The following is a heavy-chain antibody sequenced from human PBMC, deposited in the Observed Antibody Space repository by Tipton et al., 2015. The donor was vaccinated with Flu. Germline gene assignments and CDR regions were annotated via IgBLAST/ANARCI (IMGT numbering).Heavy chain of an antibody. Sequence: TLSLTCTVSGGSITRGSYYWTWIRQPAGKGLEWIGHIYTNKNTNYNPSLESRVTISLDTSKNQFSLRLTSVTAADTAVYYCARTSDYDTATTGAYYSRYFDSWGQGTLVTVSS. V-gene: IGHV4-61*09. D-gene: IGHD3-22*01. J-gene: IGHJ4*02. CDR1: GGSITRGSYY. CDR3: ARTSDYDTATTGAYYSRYFDS. CDR2: IYTNKNT.